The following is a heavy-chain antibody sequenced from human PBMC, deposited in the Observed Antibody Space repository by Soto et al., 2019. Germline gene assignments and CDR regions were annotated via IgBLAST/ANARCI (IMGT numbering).Heavy chain of an antibody. CDR1: GFTFSSYG. CDR2: IWYDGTNK. J-gene: IGHJ3*02. CDR3: ARYIGDQTSRWTDVFYI. V-gene: IGHV3-33*01. Sequence: GGYVRLCCAASGFTFSSYGMQWVRQAPGKGLEWVAVIWYDGTNKYYVDSVKGRFTISKDNSKNTLYLQMNSLRAEDTAIYYCARYIGDQTSRWTDVFYIRGQGSTVTGS. D-gene: IGHD6-13*01.